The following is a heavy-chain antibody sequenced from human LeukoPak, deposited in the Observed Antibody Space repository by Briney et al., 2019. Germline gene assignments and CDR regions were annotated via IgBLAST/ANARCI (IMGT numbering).Heavy chain of an antibody. D-gene: IGHD4-11*01. CDR2: ISGSGGST. CDR3: AKGQRLFDY. J-gene: IGHJ4*02. Sequence: PGGSLRLSCTGSGFLFDDFAMSWVRQAPGKGLEWVSAISGSGGSTYYADSVKGRFTISRDNSKNTLYLQMNSLRAEDTAVYYCAKGQRLFDYWGQGTLVTVSS. CDR1: GFLFDDFA. V-gene: IGHV3-23*01.